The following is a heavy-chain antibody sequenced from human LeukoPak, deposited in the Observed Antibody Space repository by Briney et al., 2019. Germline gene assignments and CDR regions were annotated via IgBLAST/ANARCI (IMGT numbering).Heavy chain of an antibody. CDR1: GGSISSYY. V-gene: IGHV4-59*08. Sequence: SETLSLTCTVSGGSISSYYWSWIRQPPGKGLEWIGYIYYSGSTNYNPSLKSRVTISVDTSKNQFSLKLTTVNAADTAVYYCARQQYASGNSYFLDYWGQGTLVTVSS. CDR3: ARQQYASGNSYFLDY. CDR2: IYYSGST. D-gene: IGHD3-10*01. J-gene: IGHJ4*02.